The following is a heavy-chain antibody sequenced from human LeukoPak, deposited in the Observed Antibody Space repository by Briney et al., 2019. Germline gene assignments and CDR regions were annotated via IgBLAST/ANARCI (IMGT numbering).Heavy chain of an antibody. Sequence: SETLSLTCAVYGDSFSGYYWSWIRQPPGKGLEWIAEINHRGTTHYNPSLMSRVNISADTSKNHFSLNLDSVTAADTAVYYCARKPIEMPFDYWGQGTLVTVSS. J-gene: IGHJ4*02. V-gene: IGHV4-34*01. CDR1: GDSFSGYY. D-gene: IGHD5-24*01. CDR3: ARKPIEMPFDY. CDR2: INHRGTT.